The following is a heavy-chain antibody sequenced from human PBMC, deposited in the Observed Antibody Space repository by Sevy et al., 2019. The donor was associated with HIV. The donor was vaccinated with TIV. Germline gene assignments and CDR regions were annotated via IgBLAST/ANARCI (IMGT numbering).Heavy chain of an antibody. Sequence: GGSLRLSCAASGFTFSSYAMIWVRQAPGKGLEWVSAISGSGGSTYYADSVKGRFTISRDNSKNTLYLQMNSLRAEDTAVYYCAKRIHYDILTGYFYYYGMDVWGQGTTVTVSS. D-gene: IGHD3-9*01. CDR1: GFTFSSYA. CDR3: AKRIHYDILTGYFYYYGMDV. V-gene: IGHV3-23*01. CDR2: ISGSGGST. J-gene: IGHJ6*02.